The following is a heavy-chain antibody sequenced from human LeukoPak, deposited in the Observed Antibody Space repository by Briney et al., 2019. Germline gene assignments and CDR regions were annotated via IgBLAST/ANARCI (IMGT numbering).Heavy chain of an antibody. J-gene: IGHJ4*02. CDR2: IIPILGIA. CDR1: GGTFSSYA. D-gene: IGHD3-22*01. Sequence: SVKVSCKASGGTFSSYAISWVRQAPGQGLEWMGRIIPILGIANYAQKFQGRVTITADKSTSTVYMELSSLRSEDTAVYYCARSRGGDYYDSSGYLDYWGQGTLVTVSS. CDR3: ARSRGGDYYDSSGYLDY. V-gene: IGHV1-69*04.